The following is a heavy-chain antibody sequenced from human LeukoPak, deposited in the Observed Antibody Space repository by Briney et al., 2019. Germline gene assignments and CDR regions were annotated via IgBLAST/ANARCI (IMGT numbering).Heavy chain of an antibody. CDR2: IYPVDSDT. V-gene: IGHV5-51*01. CDR3: ARALDCSSTSCYRFDY. Sequence: GLPLTIPSKGPGYSFTSYWIGWARPMPGKGREWRGIIYPVDSDTTYSPSFQGQVTTSADKSTSTTSLQWSSLKASDTAMYYCARALDCSSTSCYRFDYWGQGTLVTVSS. D-gene: IGHD2-2*02. CDR1: GYSFTSYW. J-gene: IGHJ4*02.